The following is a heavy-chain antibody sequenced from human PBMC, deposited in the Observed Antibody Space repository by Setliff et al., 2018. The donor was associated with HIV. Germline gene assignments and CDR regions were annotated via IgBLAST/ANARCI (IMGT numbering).Heavy chain of an antibody. CDR3: ARITSGWYPEIDY. Sequence: GESLKISCKGSGYSFTSYWIGWVRQMPGKGLEWMGIIFPGDSDTRYSPSFQGQVTISADKSISTAYLQWSSLKASDTATYYCARITSGWYPEIDYWGQGTLVTVSS. CDR2: IFPGDSDT. CDR1: GYSFTSYW. D-gene: IGHD6-13*01. V-gene: IGHV5-51*01. J-gene: IGHJ4*02.